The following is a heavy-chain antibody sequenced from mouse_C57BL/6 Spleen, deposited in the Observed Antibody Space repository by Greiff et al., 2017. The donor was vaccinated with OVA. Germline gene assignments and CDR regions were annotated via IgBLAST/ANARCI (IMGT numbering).Heavy chain of an antibody. CDR2: IYPGDGDT. V-gene: IGHV1-80*01. Sequence: QVQLKESGAELVKPGASVKISCKASGYAFSSYWMNWVKQRPGKGLEWIGQIYPGDGDTNYNGKFKGKATLTADKSSSTAYMQLSSLTSEDSAVYFCARSGYTGIDYWGQGTTLTVSS. J-gene: IGHJ2*01. CDR1: GYAFSSYW. CDR3: ARSGYTGIDY. D-gene: IGHD2-2*01.